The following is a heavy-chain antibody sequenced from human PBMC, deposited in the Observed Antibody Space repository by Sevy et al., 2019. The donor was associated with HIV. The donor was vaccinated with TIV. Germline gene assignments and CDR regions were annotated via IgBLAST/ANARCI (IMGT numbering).Heavy chain of an antibody. V-gene: IGHV3-74*01. CDR3: ASLQGYYDSSGYYYEGYFDY. CDR2: INSDGSST. J-gene: IGHJ4*02. D-gene: IGHD3-22*01. CDR1: GFTFSSYW. Sequence: GGSLRLSCAASGFTFSSYWMHWVRQAPGKGLVWVSRINSDGSSTSYADSVKGRFTISRDNAKNTLYLQMNSLRAEDTAVYYWASLQGYYDSSGYYYEGYFDYWGQGTLVTVSS.